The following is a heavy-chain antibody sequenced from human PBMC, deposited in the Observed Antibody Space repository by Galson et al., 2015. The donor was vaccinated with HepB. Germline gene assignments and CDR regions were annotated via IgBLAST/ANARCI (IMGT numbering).Heavy chain of an antibody. D-gene: IGHD6-13*01. J-gene: IGHJ6*02. Sequence: SLRLSCAASGFTFSNYGMHWVRQAPGKGLEWVAVIWYDGSNKYYADSVKGRFTISRDNSKNTLYLQMNSLRAEDTAVYYCARDLSVAGYGMDVWGQGTTVTVSS. CDR1: GFTFSNYG. V-gene: IGHV3-33*01. CDR3: ARDLSVAGYGMDV. CDR2: IWYDGSNK.